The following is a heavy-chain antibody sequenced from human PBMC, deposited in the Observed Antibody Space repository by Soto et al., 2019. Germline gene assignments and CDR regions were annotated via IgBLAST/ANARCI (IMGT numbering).Heavy chain of an antibody. J-gene: IGHJ4*02. CDR2: IRGNGDPP. V-gene: IGHV3-64D*06. Sequence: GGSLRLSCVASGFSFSSYAMNWVRQAPGKGLEYVSGIRGNGDPPFYADSVKGRFTISRDNSKNTLYLQMSSLSADDTAVYYCVKSRGGNNFDFFDWGQGALVTVSS. CDR1: GFSFSSYA. D-gene: IGHD5-12*01. CDR3: VKSRGGNNFDFFD.